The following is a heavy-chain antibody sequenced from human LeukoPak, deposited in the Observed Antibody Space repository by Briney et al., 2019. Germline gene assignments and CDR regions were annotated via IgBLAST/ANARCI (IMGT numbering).Heavy chain of an antibody. CDR2: IWYDGSNK. CDR1: GFTFSSYG. D-gene: IGHD3-22*01. V-gene: IGHV3-33*01. Sequence: GRSLRLSCAASGFTFSSYGMHWVRQAPGKGLEWVAVIWYDGSNKYYADSVKGRFTISRDNSKNTLYPQMNSLRAEDTAVYYCARGSGYYDQAFDYWGQGTLVTVSS. J-gene: IGHJ4*02. CDR3: ARGSGYYDQAFDY.